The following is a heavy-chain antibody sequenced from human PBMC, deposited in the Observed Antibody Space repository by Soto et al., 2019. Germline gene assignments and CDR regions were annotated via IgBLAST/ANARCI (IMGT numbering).Heavy chain of an antibody. CDR1: GFSFNTYS. CDR3: AKDRAAPGNCYYGIDV. CDR2: ISDDSNYI. D-gene: IGHD6-13*01. V-gene: IGHV3-21*01. Sequence: PGGSLRLSCAASGFSFNTYSMNWVRQAPGKGLEWVSSISDDSNYIYYTSSVKGRFTISRDNAKNSLYLQMNSLRADDTAVYYCAKDRAAPGNCYYGIDVWGQGTTVTVSS. J-gene: IGHJ6*02.